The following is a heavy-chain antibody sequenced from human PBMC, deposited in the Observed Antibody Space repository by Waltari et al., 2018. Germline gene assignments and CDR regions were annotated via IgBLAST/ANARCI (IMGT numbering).Heavy chain of an antibody. D-gene: IGHD6-19*01. CDR3: ARAMAVASFDY. Sequence: QVQLVESGGGVVQPGRSLRLSCAASGFTFSSYAMHWVRQAPGKGLEWVAVISYDGSKKYYADSVKGRFTISRDNSKNTLYLQMNSLRAEDTAVYYCARAMAVASFDYWGQGTLVTVSS. CDR2: ISYDGSKK. V-gene: IGHV3-30*04. CDR1: GFTFSSYA. J-gene: IGHJ4*02.